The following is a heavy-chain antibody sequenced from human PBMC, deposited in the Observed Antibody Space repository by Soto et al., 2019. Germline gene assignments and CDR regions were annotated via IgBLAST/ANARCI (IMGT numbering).Heavy chain of an antibody. CDR1: GYTFTSYY. CDR3: ARDTSHIVVVTAGFDY. J-gene: IGHJ4*02. D-gene: IGHD2-21*02. V-gene: IGHV1-46*01. Sequence: ASVKVSCKASGYTFTSYYMHWVRQAPGQGLERMGIINPSGGSTSYAQKFQGRVTMTRDTSTSTVYMELSSLRSEDTAVYYCARDTSHIVVVTAGFDYWGQGTLVTVSS. CDR2: INPSGGST.